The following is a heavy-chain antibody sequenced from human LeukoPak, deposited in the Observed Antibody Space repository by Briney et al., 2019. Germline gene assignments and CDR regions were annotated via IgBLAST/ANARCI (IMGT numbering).Heavy chain of an antibody. J-gene: IGHJ5*02. CDR2: INHSGST. Sequence: SETLSLTCAVYGGSFSGYYWSWIRQPPGKGLEWIGEINHSGSTNYNPSLKSRVTISVDTSKNQFSLKLSSVTAADTAVYYCARGLLNSGYDSRVRWFDPWGQGTLVIVSS. CDR1: GGSFSGYY. V-gene: IGHV4-34*01. CDR3: ARGLLNSGYDSRVRWFDP. D-gene: IGHD5-12*01.